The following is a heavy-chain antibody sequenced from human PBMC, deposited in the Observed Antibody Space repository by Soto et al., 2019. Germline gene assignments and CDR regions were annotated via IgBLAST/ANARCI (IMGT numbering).Heavy chain of an antibody. CDR3: ARAWGVEAPTYYFDF. CDR2: INPNSGAT. V-gene: IGHV1-2*02. D-gene: IGHD3-16*01. Sequence: ASVKVSCKASGHTFTDNNMHWVRQAPGQGPEWMGWINPNSGATRYAQKFQGRVTMTRDTSISTAYMELSRLTSDDTAVYYCARAWGVEAPTYYFDFWGQGTLVTVSS. J-gene: IGHJ4*02. CDR1: GHTFTDNN.